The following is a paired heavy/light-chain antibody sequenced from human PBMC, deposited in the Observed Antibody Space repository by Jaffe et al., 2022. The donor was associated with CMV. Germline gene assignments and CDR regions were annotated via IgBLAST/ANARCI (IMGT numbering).Light chain of an antibody. J-gene: IGKJ1*01. CDR1: QSISSY. CDR2: AAS. CDR3: QQSYSTPAWT. Sequence: DIQMTQSPSSLSASVGDRVTITCRASQSISSYLNWYQQKPGKAPKLLIYAASSLQSGVPSRFSGSGSGTDFTLTISSLQPEDFATYYCQQSYSTPAWTFGQGTKVEIK. V-gene: IGKV1-39*01.
Heavy chain of an antibody. D-gene: IGHD3-16*02. V-gene: IGHV3-48*03. CDR1: GFTFSSYE. Sequence: EVQLVESGGGLVQPGGSLRLSCAASGFTFSSYEMNWVRQAPGKGLEWVSYISSSGSTIYYADSVKGRFTISRDNAKNSLYLQMNSLRAEDTAVYYCARAGLRLGELSLADDYFDYWGQGTLVTVSS. CDR2: ISSSGSTI. J-gene: IGHJ4*02. CDR3: ARAGLRLGELSLADDYFDY.